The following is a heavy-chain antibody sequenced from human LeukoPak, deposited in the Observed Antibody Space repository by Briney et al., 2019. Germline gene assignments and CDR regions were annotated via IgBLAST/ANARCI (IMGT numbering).Heavy chain of an antibody. CDR1: GYTFTGYY. V-gene: IGHV1-2*02. CDR3: ARDGGIAVAADGMDV. J-gene: IGHJ6*02. D-gene: IGHD6-19*01. CDR2: INPNSGGT. Sequence: ASVKVSCKASGYTFTGYYMHWVRQAPGQGLEWMGWINPNSGGTNYAQMFQGRVTMTRDTSISTAYMELSRLRSDDTAVYCCARDGGIAVAADGMDVWGQGTTVTVSS.